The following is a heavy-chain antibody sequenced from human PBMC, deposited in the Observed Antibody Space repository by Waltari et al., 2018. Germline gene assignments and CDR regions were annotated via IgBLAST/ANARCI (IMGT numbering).Heavy chain of an antibody. J-gene: IGHJ6*02. CDR3: ARDRGSSWYVSLDYYGMDV. CDR1: GGTFSSYA. Sequence: QVQLVQSGAEVKKPGSSVKVSCTASGGTFSSYAISWVRQAPGQGLEWMGGIIPIFGTANYAQKFQGRVTITTDESTSTAYMELSSLRSEDTAVYYCARDRGSSWYVSLDYYGMDVWGQGTTVTVSS. CDR2: IIPIFGTA. D-gene: IGHD6-13*01. V-gene: IGHV1-69*05.